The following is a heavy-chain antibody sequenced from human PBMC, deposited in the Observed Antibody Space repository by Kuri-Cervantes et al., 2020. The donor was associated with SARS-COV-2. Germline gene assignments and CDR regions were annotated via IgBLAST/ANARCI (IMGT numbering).Heavy chain of an antibody. J-gene: IGHJ6*02. CDR1: GGSFSGYY. CDR2: INHSGST. V-gene: IGHV4-34*01. Sequence: ETLSLTCAVYGGSFSGYYWSWIRQPPGKGLEWIGEINHSGSTNYNPSLKSRVTISVDTSKNQFSLKLSSVTAADTAVYYCARIGSYDFWSGYPSRPQYYYYYGMDVWGQGTTVTVSS. D-gene: IGHD3-3*01. CDR3: ARIGSYDFWSGYPSRPQYYYYYGMDV.